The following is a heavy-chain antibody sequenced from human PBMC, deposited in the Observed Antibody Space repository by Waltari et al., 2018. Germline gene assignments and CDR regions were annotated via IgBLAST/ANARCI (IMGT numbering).Heavy chain of an antibody. J-gene: IGHJ1*01. D-gene: IGHD5-12*01. V-gene: IGHV4-4*02. Sequence: QVQLQESGPGLVKPSGTLSLTCAVSGGSVTSSHWWSWVRQAPGKGLEWIGEMYHSGTTNYKPLLKGRVTMSLDRAKNQFSLKLSSVTAADTAVYYCVRDNRWAEDGFRYFQFWGQGTLVTVSS. CDR2: MYHSGTT. CDR1: GGSVTSSHW. CDR3: VRDNRWAEDGFRYFQF.